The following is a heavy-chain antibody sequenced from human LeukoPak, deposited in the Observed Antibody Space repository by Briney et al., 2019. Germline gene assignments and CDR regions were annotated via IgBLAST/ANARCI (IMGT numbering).Heavy chain of an antibody. Sequence: GGSLRLSCAASGFTLSSYAMHWVRQAPGKGLEWVAVISYDGSNKYYADSVKGRFTISRDNSKNTLYLQMNSLRAEDTAVYYCARVQAGGIAVAGTFDYWGQGTLVTVSS. CDR3: ARVQAGGIAVAGTFDY. V-gene: IGHV3-30*04. CDR2: ISYDGSNK. D-gene: IGHD6-19*01. CDR1: GFTLSSYA. J-gene: IGHJ4*02.